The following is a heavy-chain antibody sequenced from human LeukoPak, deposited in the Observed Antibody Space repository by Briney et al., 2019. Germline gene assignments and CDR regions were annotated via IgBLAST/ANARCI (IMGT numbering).Heavy chain of an antibody. CDR2: IYSGGST. J-gene: IGHJ4*02. D-gene: IGHD4-23*01. Sequence: GGSLRLSCAASGFTVSSNYMSWVRQAPGKGLEWVSVIYSGGSTYYADSVKGRFTISRDNSKNTLYLQMNSLRAEDTAVYYCARAAGNSVFYFPFDYWGQGTLVTVS. CDR1: GFTVSSNY. V-gene: IGHV3-53*01. CDR3: ARAAGNSVFYFPFDY.